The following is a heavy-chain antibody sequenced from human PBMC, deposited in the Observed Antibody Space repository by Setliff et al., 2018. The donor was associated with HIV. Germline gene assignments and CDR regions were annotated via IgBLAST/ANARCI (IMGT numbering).Heavy chain of an antibody. CDR1: GGSIRSYY. J-gene: IGHJ4*02. D-gene: IGHD2-2*01. CDR3: ARGFDYAQRPPLYYFDY. V-gene: IGHV4-59*12. CDR2: IYYSGST. Sequence: PSETLSLTCTVSGGSIRSYYWSWIRQPPGKGLEWIGYIYYSGSTNYNPSLRSRVTISLDTSKNQFSLKLSSVTAADTAVYYCARGFDYAQRPPLYYFDYWGQGTLVTVSS.